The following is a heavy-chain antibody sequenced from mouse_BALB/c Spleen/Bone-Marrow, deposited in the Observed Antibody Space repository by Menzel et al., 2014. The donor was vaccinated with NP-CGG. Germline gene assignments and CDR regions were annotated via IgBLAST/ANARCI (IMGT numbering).Heavy chain of an antibody. J-gene: IGHJ2*01. D-gene: IGHD1-1*01. V-gene: IGHV1-62-2*01. CDR1: GYTFTDYI. Sequence: VQLQQSGAELVKPGASVGLSCKASGYTFTDYIIHWIKQRSGQGLEWIGWFYPGSGNIKYNEKFKDKATLTADKSSSTVYMELSRLTSEDSAVYFCTRHFYGSSYFDYWGQGTTLTVSS. CDR3: TRHFYGSSYFDY. CDR2: FYPGSGNI.